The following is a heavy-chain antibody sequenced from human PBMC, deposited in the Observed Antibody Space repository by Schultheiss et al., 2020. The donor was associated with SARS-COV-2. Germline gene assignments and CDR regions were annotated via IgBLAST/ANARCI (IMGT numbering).Heavy chain of an antibody. CDR1: GYTFTSYD. CDR2: MNPNSGGT. J-gene: IGHJ6*02. D-gene: IGHD3-16*01. CDR3: ARDRDYTPSYGMDV. V-gene: IGHV1-2*04. Sequence: ASVKVSCKASGYTFTSYDINWVRQATGQGLEWMGWMNPNSGGTNYAQKFQGWVTMTRDTSISTAYMELRSLRSDDTAVYYCARDRDYTPSYGMDVWGQGTTVTVSS.